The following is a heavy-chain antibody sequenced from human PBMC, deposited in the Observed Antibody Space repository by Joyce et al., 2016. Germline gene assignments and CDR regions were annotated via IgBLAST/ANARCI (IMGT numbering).Heavy chain of an antibody. CDR2: IKQDGSAV. Sequence: EVQLVESGGGLVQPGGSLRLSCAASGFTFSGNSMSWLRQAPGGGVEWVANIKQDGSAVYYRDSVKGRFTVSRDNARSVVHLQMVSLRVEDTALYYCARGKAFDVWGQGTMVTVSS. CDR1: GFTFSGNS. CDR3: ARGKAFDV. J-gene: IGHJ3*01. V-gene: IGHV3-7*01.